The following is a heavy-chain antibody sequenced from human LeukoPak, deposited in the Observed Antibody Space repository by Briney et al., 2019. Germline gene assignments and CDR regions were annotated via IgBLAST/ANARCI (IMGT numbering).Heavy chain of an antibody. CDR2: ISGSGGST. V-gene: IGHV3-23*01. J-gene: IGHJ4*02. Sequence: ETLSLTCTVSGGSISSSSYYWGWIRQPPGKGLEWVSAISGSGGSTYYADSVKGRFTISRDNSKNTLYLQMNSLRAEDTAVYYCAKDVVGTMIVVVMFVYWGQGTLVTVSS. D-gene: IGHD3-22*01. CDR1: GGSISSSSYY. CDR3: AKDVVGTMIVVVMFVY.